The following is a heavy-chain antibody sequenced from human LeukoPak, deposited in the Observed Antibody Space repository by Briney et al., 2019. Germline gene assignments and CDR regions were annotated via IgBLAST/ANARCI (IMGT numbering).Heavy chain of an antibody. V-gene: IGHV3-64*01. CDR1: GFTFTSYA. CDR3: ARPGIVGASVGAFDI. Sequence: GQSLTLSCAASGFTFTSYAMHWVRQPPGNGLEYVSAISSNGGSTYYANSVKGRFTISRHNSKNTLYLQMGSLRAEDMAVYYCARPGIVGASVGAFDIWGQGTMVTVSS. J-gene: IGHJ3*02. CDR2: ISSNGGST. D-gene: IGHD1-26*01.